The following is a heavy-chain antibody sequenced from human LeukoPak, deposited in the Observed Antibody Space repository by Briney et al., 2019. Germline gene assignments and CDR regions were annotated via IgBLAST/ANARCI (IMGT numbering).Heavy chain of an antibody. CDR1: GGTFSSYA. J-gene: IGHJ5*02. CDR3: ATVAGLCSSTSCAFDP. D-gene: IGHD2-2*01. CDR2: IIPILGIA. Sequence: SVKVSCKASGGTFSSYAISWVRQAPGQGLEWMGRIIPILGIANYAQKFQGRVTITADKSTSTAYMELSSLRSEDTAVYYCATVAGLCSSTSCAFDPWGQGTLVTVSS. V-gene: IGHV1-69*04.